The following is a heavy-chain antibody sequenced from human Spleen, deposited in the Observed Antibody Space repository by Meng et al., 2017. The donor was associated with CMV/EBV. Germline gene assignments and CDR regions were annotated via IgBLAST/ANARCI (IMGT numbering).Heavy chain of an antibody. CDR2: ISGSGGTT. J-gene: IGHJ3*02. CDR3: AKGARWSSSSGDAFNI. Sequence: FTFSSYAMNWVRQAPGKGLGWVSTISGSGGTTFYADSVKGRFTISRDNSKNTLYLQMNSLRAEDTAIYYCAKGARWSSSSGDAFNIWGQGTMVTVSS. D-gene: IGHD6-6*01. V-gene: IGHV3-23*01. CDR1: FTFSSYA.